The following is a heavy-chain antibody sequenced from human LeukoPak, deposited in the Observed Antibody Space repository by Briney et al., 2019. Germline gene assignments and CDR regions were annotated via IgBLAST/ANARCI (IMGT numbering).Heavy chain of an antibody. CDR3: ARVTGRYSHLEYYFDC. J-gene: IGHJ4*02. Sequence: GESLTLSCAVSGFTVSSNYLSWVRQAPGKGLEWVSLIYSDGSTYYADSLKGRFTISRDNSKNTLYLQMNIRRAEDPAVYYCARVTGRYSHLEYYFDCWNQATLVSVSS. D-gene: IGHD5-18*01. V-gene: IGHV3-53*01. CDR1: GFTVSSNY. CDR2: IYSDGST.